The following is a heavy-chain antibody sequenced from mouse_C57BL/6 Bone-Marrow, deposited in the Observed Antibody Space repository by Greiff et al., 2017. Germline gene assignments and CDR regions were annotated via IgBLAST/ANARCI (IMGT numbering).Heavy chain of an antibody. J-gene: IGHJ4*01. D-gene: IGHD2-5*01. CDR3: ARDYSNYCYAMDY. Sequence: QVQLQQPGAALVMPGASVKLSCKASGYTFTSYWMHWVKQRPGQGLEWIGEIDPSDSYTNYNQKFKGKSTLTVDKSSSTAYMQLSSLTSENSAVYDCARDYSNYCYAMDYWGQGTSVTVSS. V-gene: IGHV1-69*01. CDR1: GYTFTSYW. CDR2: IDPSDSYT.